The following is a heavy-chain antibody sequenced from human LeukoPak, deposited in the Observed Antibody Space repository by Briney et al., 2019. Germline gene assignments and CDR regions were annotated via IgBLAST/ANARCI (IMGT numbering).Heavy chain of an antibody. CDR1: GFTFTRYD. V-gene: IGHV1-8*01. Sequence: ASVKVSCKASGFTFTRYDINWVRQASGQGLEWMGWMNPNNGNTGYAQKFQGRVTMTRDTYTSTAYMELRGPRPEDTAVYYCVRDAEGAGISVNFWFDPWGQGTLVTVSS. CDR3: VRDAEGAGISVNFWFDP. CDR2: MNPNNGNT. J-gene: IGHJ5*02. D-gene: IGHD1-14*01.